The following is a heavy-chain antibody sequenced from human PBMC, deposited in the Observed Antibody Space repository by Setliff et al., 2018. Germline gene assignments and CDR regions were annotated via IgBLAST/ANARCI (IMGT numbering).Heavy chain of an antibody. CDR2: MNSDGSTK. D-gene: IGHD4-17*01. V-gene: IGHV3-74*01. CDR3: AKDRVPDGYWDFDY. Sequence: GGSLRLSCEASGFTFRSYWMHWVRQAPGEGLVWVSRMNSDGSTKNYADSVKGRFTISRDISENTLYLQMNSLRPEDTAVYYCAKDRVPDGYWDFDYWGQGILVTVSS. CDR1: GFTFRSYW. J-gene: IGHJ4*02.